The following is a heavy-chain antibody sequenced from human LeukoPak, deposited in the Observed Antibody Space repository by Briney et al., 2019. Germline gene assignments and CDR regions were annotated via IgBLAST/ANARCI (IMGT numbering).Heavy chain of an antibody. CDR3: ARDYYGSGTDGMDV. Sequence: SVKVSCKASGGTFNSYAISWVRQAPGQGLEWMGGIIPIFGTANYAQKFQGRVTITADESTSTAYMELSSLRSEDTAVYYCARDYYGSGTDGMDVWGQGTTVTVSS. CDR2: IIPIFGTA. CDR1: GGTFNSYA. V-gene: IGHV1-69*13. J-gene: IGHJ6*02. D-gene: IGHD3-10*01.